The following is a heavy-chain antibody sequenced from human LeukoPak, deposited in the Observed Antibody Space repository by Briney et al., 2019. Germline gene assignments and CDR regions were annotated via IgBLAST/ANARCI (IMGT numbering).Heavy chain of an antibody. CDR2: IRYDGSNK. CDR3: AKDHEDIVVVVAAWDWFDP. Sequence: GGSLRLSCAASGFTFSSYGMHWVRQAPGKGLEWVAFIRYDGSNKCYADSVKGRFTISRDNSKNTLYLQMNSLRAEDTAVYYCAKDHEDIVVVVAAWDWFDPWGQGTLVTVSS. D-gene: IGHD2-15*01. J-gene: IGHJ5*02. V-gene: IGHV3-30*02. CDR1: GFTFSSYG.